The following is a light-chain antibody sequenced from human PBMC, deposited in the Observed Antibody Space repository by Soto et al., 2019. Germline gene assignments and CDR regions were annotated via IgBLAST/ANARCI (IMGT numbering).Light chain of an antibody. CDR3: HQRSSWPLT. CDR1: QSISSF. Sequence: EIVLTQSPATLSLSPGERATLSCRASQSISSFLAWYQHKPSRAPRLLIYDVSKRATGIPARFSASGSGTDFTLTISSLEPEDFAVYYCHQRSSWPLTFGGGTTVEI. J-gene: IGKJ4*01. CDR2: DVS. V-gene: IGKV3-11*01.